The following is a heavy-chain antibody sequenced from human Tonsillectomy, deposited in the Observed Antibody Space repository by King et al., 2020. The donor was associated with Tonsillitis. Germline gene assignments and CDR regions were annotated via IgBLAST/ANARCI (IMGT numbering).Heavy chain of an antibody. CDR2: INPSGGST. CDR1: GYTFTSYY. V-gene: IGHV1-46*03. J-gene: IGHJ6*02. D-gene: IGHD3-10*01. CDR3: ARDEWLWFGELLSYYYYGMDV. Sequence: QLVQSGAEVKKPGASVKVSCKASGYTFTSYYMHWVRQAPGQGLEWLGIINPSGGSTSYAQKFQGRVTMTRDTSTSTVYMELSSLGSEDTAVYYCARDEWLWFGELLSYYYYGMDVWGQGTTVTVSS.